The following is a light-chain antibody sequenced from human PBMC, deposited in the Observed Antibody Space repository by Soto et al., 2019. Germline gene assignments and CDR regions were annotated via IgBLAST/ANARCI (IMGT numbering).Light chain of an antibody. J-gene: IGKJ5*01. CDR3: QQRSNWPPIT. CDR2: DAS. V-gene: IGKV3-11*01. CDR1: QSVSSY. Sequence: ESVLTQSPATLSLSPGERPTLCCRASQSVSSYLAWYQQKPGQAPRLXXYDASNRATGIPARFSGSGCGTDFTLPTSSIEPEDFAAYYCQQRSNWPPITFGQGTRRDI.